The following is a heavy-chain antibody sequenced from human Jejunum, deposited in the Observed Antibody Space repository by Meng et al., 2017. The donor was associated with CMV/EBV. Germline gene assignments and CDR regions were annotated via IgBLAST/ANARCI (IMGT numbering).Heavy chain of an antibody. CDR3: ARGPGVLAAEPTRGFDP. D-gene: IGHD6-13*01. CDR2: IRPNSGDT. J-gene: IGHJ5*02. Sequence: YTLSAYYLHWVRQAPGQGLEWMGWIRPNSGDTKYAQNFQGRVTMTRDTSINTAYMEVTTLTSDDTAIYYCARGPGVLAAEPTRGFDPWGQGTLVTVSS. V-gene: IGHV1-2*02. CDR1: YTLSAYY.